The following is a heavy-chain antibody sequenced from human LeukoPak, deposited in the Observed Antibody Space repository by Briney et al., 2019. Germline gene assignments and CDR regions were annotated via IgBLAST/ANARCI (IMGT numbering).Heavy chain of an antibody. V-gene: IGHV4-59*01. CDR1: GGSIRDYY. J-gene: IGHJ5*02. Sequence: SETLSPTCTVSGGSIRDYYWSCIWDPPRGGEERIGYIYYTGSTSYNPSLESRVIMSVDTSQNQFSLKLRSVTAADTAVYYCAREDSGYENSPFYLWGQGILVTVSS. D-gene: IGHD5-12*01. CDR2: IYYTGST. CDR3: AREDSGYENSPFYL.